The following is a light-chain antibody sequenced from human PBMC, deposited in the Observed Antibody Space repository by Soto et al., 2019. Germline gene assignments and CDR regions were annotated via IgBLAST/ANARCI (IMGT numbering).Light chain of an antibody. CDR2: DVT. CDR3: CSYAGSYMVV. Sequence: QSALTQPRSVSGSPGQSVTISCTGTSSDVGGYNYVSWYQHHPGKAPKLMIYDVTKRPSGVPDRLSGSKSGNTASLTISGLQAEDEADYYCCSYAGSYMVVFGGGTKLTVL. J-gene: IGLJ2*01. V-gene: IGLV2-11*01. CDR1: SSDVGGYNY.